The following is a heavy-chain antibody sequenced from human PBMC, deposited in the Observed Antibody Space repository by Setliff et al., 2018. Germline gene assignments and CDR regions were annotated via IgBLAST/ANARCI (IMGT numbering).Heavy chain of an antibody. J-gene: IGHJ4*02. CDR3: ARIAYGSGSYYFDY. CDR2: IYSTGST. V-gene: IGHV4-4*08. Sequence: LSLTCTVSGDSIYNQFWSWVRQPPGKGLQWIGYIYSTGSTNYNPSLKSRVTISIDTSKSQFSLNLSSVTAADTAVYYCARIAYGSGSYYFDYWGQGTLVTVSS. CDR1: GDSIYNQF. D-gene: IGHD3-10*01.